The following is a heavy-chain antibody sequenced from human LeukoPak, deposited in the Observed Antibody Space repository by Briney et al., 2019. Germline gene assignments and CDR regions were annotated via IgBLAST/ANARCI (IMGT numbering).Heavy chain of an antibody. CDR3: ARDVVGSLDY. CDR2: MKQDGSAR. D-gene: IGHD2-15*01. CDR1: GFSFSNYW. J-gene: IGHJ4*02. V-gene: IGHV3-7*01. Sequence: PGGSLRLSCAGSGFSFSNYWMAWVRQAPGKGPEWVANMKQDGSARHYADSVKGRFTISRDNAQNSVYLQMNSLRAEDTAAYYCARDVVGSLDYWGLGTLVTVSS.